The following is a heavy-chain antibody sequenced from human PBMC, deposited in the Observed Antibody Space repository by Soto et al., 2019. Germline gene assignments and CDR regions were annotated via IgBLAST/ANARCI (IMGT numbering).Heavy chain of an antibody. CDR1: GFTFSSYA. Sequence: GGSLRLSCAASGFTFSSYAMHWVRQAPGKGLEWVAVISYDGSNKYYADSVKGRFTISRDNSKNTLYLQMNSLRAEDTAVYYCVLGGIVVVPAAIPGYYYGMDVWGQGTTVTV. D-gene: IGHD2-2*02. J-gene: IGHJ6*02. CDR3: VLGGIVVVPAAIPGYYYGMDV. CDR2: ISYDGSNK. V-gene: IGHV3-30-3*01.